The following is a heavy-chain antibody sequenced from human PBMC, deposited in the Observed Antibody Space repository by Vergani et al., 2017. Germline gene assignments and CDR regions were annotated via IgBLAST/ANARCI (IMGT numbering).Heavy chain of an antibody. Sequence: EVQLMESGGGLVQPGGSLRLSCAVSGFTFSRYNMNWVRQAPGKWLEWVSYISSSHSIIYYADSVKGRFTISRDNAKNSLYLQMNSLRAEDTAVYYCARVGSGSYEYYYYYYGMDVWGQGTTVTVSS. CDR3: ARVGSGSYEYYYYYYGMDV. CDR2: ISSSHSII. CDR1: GFTFSRYN. J-gene: IGHJ6*02. V-gene: IGHV3-48*01. D-gene: IGHD3-10*01.